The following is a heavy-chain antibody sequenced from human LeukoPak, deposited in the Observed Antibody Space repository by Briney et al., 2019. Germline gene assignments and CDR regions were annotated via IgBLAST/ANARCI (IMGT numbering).Heavy chain of an antibody. Sequence: SVKVSCKASGGTFSSYAISWVRQAPGEALEWTGGIIPIFGTANYAQKFQGRVTITADESTSTAYMELSSLRSEDTAVYYCASSLIQLWSYYYYGMDVWGQGTTVTVSS. CDR2: IIPIFGTA. D-gene: IGHD5-18*01. J-gene: IGHJ6*02. CDR3: ASSLIQLWSYYYYGMDV. V-gene: IGHV1-69*13. CDR1: GGTFSSYA.